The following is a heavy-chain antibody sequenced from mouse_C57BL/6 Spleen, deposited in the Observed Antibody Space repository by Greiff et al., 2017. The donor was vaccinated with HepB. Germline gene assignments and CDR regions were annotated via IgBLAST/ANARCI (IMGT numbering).Heavy chain of an antibody. J-gene: IGHJ1*03. D-gene: IGHD1-1*01. Sequence: EVQLVESGEGLVKPGGSLKLSCAASGFTFSSYAMSWVRQTPEKRLEWVAYISSGGDYIYYADTVKGRFTISRDNARNTLYLQMSSLKSEDTAMYYCTRFTTVVAYWYFDVWGTGTTVTVSS. CDR3: TRFTTVVAYWYFDV. CDR2: ISSGGDYI. CDR1: GFTFSSYA. V-gene: IGHV5-9-1*02.